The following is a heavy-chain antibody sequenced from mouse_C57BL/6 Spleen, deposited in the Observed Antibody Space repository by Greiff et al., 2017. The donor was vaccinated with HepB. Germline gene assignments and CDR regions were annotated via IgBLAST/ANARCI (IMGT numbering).Heavy chain of an antibody. J-gene: IGHJ3*01. CDR3: ARSYDYDAFAY. Sequence: EVHLVESGGGLVKPGGSLKLSCAASGFTFSDYGMHWVRQAPEKGLEWVAYISSGSSTIYYADTVKGRFTISRDNAKNTLFLQMTSLRSEDTAMYYCARSYDYDAFAYWGQGTLVTVSA. CDR2: ISSGSSTI. D-gene: IGHD2-4*01. CDR1: GFTFSDYG. V-gene: IGHV5-17*01.